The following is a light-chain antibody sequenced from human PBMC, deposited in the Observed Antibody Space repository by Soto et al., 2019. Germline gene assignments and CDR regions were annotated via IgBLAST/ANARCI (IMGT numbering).Light chain of an antibody. Sequence: EIVMTQSPPTLSVSPGERAALSCTASQSIRSNLAWHQQKPGPAPRLLIYGASTRATGIPARFSGSGSGTDFTLTISRLEPEDFAVYYCQQYNNWPPVTFGQGTKVDI. CDR3: QQYNNWPPVT. CDR2: GAS. V-gene: IGKV3D-15*01. CDR1: QSIRSN. J-gene: IGKJ1*01.